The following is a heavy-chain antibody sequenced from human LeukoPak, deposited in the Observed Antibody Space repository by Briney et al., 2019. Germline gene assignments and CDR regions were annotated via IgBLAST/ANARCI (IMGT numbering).Heavy chain of an antibody. Sequence: GASVKVSCKASGYTFTSYGISWVRQAPGQGLEWMGWISAYNGNTNYAQKLQGRVTMTTDTSTSTAYMELRSLRSDDTAVYYCARGNFDRLSKGEYNWFDPWGQGTLVTVSS. CDR2: ISAYNGNT. CDR1: GYTFTSYG. V-gene: IGHV1-18*04. CDR3: ARGNFDRLSKGEYNWFDP. D-gene: IGHD3-9*01. J-gene: IGHJ5*02.